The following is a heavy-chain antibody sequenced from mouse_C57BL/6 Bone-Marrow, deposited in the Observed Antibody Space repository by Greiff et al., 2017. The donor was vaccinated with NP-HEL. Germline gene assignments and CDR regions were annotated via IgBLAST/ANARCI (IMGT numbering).Heavy chain of an antibody. CDR1: GYAFTNYL. CDR2: INPGSGGT. Sequence: QVQLQQSGAELVRPGTSVKVSCKASGYAFTNYLIEWVKQRPGQGLEWIGVINPGSGGTKYNEKFKGKATLTADKSSSTAYMQLSRLTSEDSAVYFCARLGLGTLGDYWGQGTTLTVSS. D-gene: IGHD2-4*01. CDR3: ARLGLGTLGDY. J-gene: IGHJ2*01. V-gene: IGHV1-54*01.